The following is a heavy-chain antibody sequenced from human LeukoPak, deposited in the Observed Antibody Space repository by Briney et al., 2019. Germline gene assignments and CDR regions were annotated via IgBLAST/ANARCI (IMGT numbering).Heavy chain of an antibody. Sequence: PSQTLSLTCTVSGGSISSGSYYWSWIRQPAGKGLEWIGRIYTSGSTNYNPSLKSRVTISVDTSKNQFSLKLSSVTAADTAVYYCARVSIVAADYYYYYGMDVWGQGTTVTVSS. CDR2: IYTSGST. J-gene: IGHJ6*02. CDR3: ARVSIVAADYYYYYGMDV. CDR1: GGSISSGSYY. V-gene: IGHV4-61*02. D-gene: IGHD6-13*01.